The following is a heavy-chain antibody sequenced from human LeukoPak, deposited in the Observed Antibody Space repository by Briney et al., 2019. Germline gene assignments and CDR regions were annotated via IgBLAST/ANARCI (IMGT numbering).Heavy chain of an antibody. J-gene: IGHJ4*02. D-gene: IGHD3-3*01. V-gene: IGHV3-23*01. CDR1: GFTFSSYA. Sequence: QPGGSLRLSCAASGFTFSSYAMSWVRQAPGKGLEWVSAISGSGGSTYYADSVKGRYTISRDNSKNTLYLQMNSLRAEDTAVYYCARNTYYDFWSGYYTYWGQGTLVTVSS. CDR3: ARNTYYDFWSGYYTY. CDR2: ISGSGGST.